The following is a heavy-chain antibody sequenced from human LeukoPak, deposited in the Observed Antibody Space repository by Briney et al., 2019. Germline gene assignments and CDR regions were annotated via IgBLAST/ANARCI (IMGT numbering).Heavy chain of an antibody. V-gene: IGHV3-23*01. CDR2: ISGSGGST. J-gene: IGHJ2*01. D-gene: IGHD4-17*01. CDR3: ARLTTRWYGDYIGWYFDL. CDR1: GFTFSSYA. Sequence: HSGGSLRLSCAASGFTFSSYAMSWVRQAPGKGLEWVSAISGSGGSTYYADSVKGRFTISRDNSKNTLYLQMNSLRAEDTAVYYCARLTTRWYGDYIGWYFDLWGRGTLVTVSS.